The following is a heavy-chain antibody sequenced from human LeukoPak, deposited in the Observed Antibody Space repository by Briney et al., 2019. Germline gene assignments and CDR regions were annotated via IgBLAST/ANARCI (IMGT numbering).Heavy chain of an antibody. CDR3: TRSTAWSGWEY. CDR2: ITNGDTT. D-gene: IGHD6-19*01. CDR1: GFTDKTNH. V-gene: IGHV3-66*01. Sequence: GGSLRLSCAPSGFTDKTNHMRWAPDARGGGLVCVTIITNGDTTYYADSMKGRFTISKDDSKNIRYLQVDSLRVEDRAGYYCTRSTAWSGWEYWGPVTIVT. J-gene: IGHJ4*03.